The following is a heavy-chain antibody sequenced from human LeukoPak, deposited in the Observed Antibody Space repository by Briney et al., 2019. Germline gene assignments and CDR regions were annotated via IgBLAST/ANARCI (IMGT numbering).Heavy chain of an antibody. CDR3: ARGGDTDYGGNSGVYFDY. Sequence: GGSLRLSCAASGFTFSSYAMHWVRQAPGKGLEWVAVISYDGSNKYYADSVKGRFTISRDNSKNTLYLQMGSLRAEDMAVYYCARGGDTDYGGNSGVYFDYWGQGTLVTVSS. CDR2: ISYDGSNK. D-gene: IGHD4-23*01. J-gene: IGHJ4*02. CDR1: GFTFSSYA. V-gene: IGHV3-30*14.